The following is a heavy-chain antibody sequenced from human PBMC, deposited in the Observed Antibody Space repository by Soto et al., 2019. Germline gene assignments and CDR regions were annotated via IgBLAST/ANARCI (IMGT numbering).Heavy chain of an antibody. CDR1: GGTFSSYA. J-gene: IGHJ4*02. CDR3: AILPDGSGSSPPGFDY. D-gene: IGHD3-10*01. V-gene: IGHV1-69*01. Sequence: QVQLVQSGAEVKKPGSSVKVSCKASGGTFSSYAISWVRQAPGQGLEWMGGIIPIFGTANYAQKFQGRVTITADESASTAYMELSSLRSEDTAVYYCAILPDGSGSSPPGFDYWCQGTLVTDSS. CDR2: IIPIFGTA.